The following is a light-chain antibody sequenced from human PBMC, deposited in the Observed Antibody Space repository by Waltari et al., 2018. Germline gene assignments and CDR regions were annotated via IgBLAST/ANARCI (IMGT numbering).Light chain of an antibody. J-gene: IGLJ1*01. Sequence: SYELTQPPSVSVSPGQTASISCSGDRLGEKFATWYQQKPGQSPVLVIYQDTKRPSGIPGRFSGSNSGNTATLTISGTQALDEADYYCQTWDTSNEAIFGPGTKVTVL. V-gene: IGLV3-1*01. CDR1: RLGEKF. CDR3: QTWDTSNEAI. CDR2: QDT.